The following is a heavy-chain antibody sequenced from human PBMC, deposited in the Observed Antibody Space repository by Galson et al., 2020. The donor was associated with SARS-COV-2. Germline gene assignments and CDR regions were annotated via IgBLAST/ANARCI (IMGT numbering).Heavy chain of an antibody. D-gene: IGHD3-22*01. CDR3: ARALGVYDSSGNYYAGIWGAFDI. CDR1: GFPFSPYA. V-gene: IGHV3-30*03. Sequence: GGSLRLSCTASGFPFSPYAVHWVRQAPGKGLEWVAATSYDGGSDAGTKYYADSVKGRFTISRDSSKSTLYLQMNSLRVDDTAVYYCARALGVYDSSGNYYAGIWGAFDIWGRGTMVNVSS. J-gene: IGHJ3*02. CDR2: TSYDGGSDAGTK.